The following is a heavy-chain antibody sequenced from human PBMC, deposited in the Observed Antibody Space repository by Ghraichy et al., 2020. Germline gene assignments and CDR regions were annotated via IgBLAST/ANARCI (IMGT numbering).Heavy chain of an antibody. V-gene: IGHV4-34*01. CDR3: ARGRPLLGYCSSTSCYTPPSIAVLYFDY. D-gene: IGHD2-2*02. J-gene: IGHJ4*02. Sequence: SETLSLTCAVYGGSFSGYYWSWIRQPPGKGLEWIGEINHSGSTNYNPSLKSRVTISVDTSKNQFSLKLSSVTAADTAVYYCARGRPLLGYCSSTSCYTPPSIAVLYFDYWGQGTLVTVSS. CDR1: GGSFSGYY. CDR2: INHSGST.